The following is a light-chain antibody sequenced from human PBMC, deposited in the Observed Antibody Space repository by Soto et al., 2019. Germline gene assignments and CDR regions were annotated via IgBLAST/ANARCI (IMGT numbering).Light chain of an antibody. CDR1: KSVSSY. CDR2: DAS. CDR3: QQRSNWLA. V-gene: IGKV3-11*01. Sequence: EIVLTQSPATLSLSPGERATLSCRASKSVSSYLAWYQQKPGQAPRLLIYDASNRATGIPARFSGSGSGTDFTLTISSLEPDDFAVYYCQQRSNWLAFGGGTKVEIK. J-gene: IGKJ4*01.